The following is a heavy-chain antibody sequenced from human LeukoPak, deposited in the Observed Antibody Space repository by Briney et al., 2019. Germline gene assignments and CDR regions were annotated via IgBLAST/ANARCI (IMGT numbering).Heavy chain of an antibody. CDR2: ISAYNGDT. CDR1: GYTFRSYG. V-gene: IGHV1-18*01. D-gene: IGHD2-15*01. Sequence: ASVKVSCKASGYTFRSYGISWVRQAPGQGLEWMGWISAYNGDTNYVQKLQGRVSMTTDTSTSTAYMELRSLRSDDTAVYYCARTYCRGGGCDALDNWGQGTLVTVSS. J-gene: IGHJ4*02. CDR3: ARTYCRGGGCDALDN.